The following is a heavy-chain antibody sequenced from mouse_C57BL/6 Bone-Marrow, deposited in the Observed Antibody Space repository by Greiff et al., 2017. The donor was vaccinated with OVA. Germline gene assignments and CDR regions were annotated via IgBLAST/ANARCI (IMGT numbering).Heavy chain of an antibody. CDR2: IYPGDGDT. V-gene: IGHV1-82*01. Sequence: VQLQQSGPELVKPGASVKISCKASGYAFSSSWMNWVKQRPGKGLEWIGRIYPGDGDTNYNGMFKGKATLTADKSSSTAYMQLSSLTSEDYAVYFCARTRMMPLRVLFDYWGQGTTLTVSS. D-gene: IGHD1-1*01. J-gene: IGHJ2*01. CDR3: ARTRMMPLRVLFDY. CDR1: GYAFSSSW.